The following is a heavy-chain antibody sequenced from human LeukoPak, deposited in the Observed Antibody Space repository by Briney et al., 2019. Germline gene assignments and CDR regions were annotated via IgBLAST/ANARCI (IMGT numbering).Heavy chain of an antibody. CDR2: INPSGGST. CDR1: GYTFTSYY. D-gene: IGHD3-22*01. CDR3: ARDADYYDSSGYVVFDY. Sequence: ASVKVSCKASGYTFTSYYMHWVRQAPGQGLEWMGIINPSGGSTSYAQKFQGRATMTRDTSTSTVYMELSSLRSEDTAVYYCARDADYYDSSGYVVFDYWGQGTLVTVSS. J-gene: IGHJ4*02. V-gene: IGHV1-46*01.